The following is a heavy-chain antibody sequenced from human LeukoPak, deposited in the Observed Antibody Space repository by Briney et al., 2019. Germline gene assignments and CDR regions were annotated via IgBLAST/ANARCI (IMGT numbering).Heavy chain of an antibody. CDR1: RGSFIGYY. J-gene: IGHJ5*02. Sequence: SETLSLTCAVYRGSFIGYYWSWIRQPPRKGLEWIGEINHSGSTNDNPSLQSRVTISVDTSKNQFSLKLSSVAAADTAVYYCARVVSSSSVTLNWFDPWGQGPLVTVSS. CDR3: ARVVSSSSVTLNWFDP. V-gene: IGHV4-34*01. D-gene: IGHD6-13*01. CDR2: INHSGST.